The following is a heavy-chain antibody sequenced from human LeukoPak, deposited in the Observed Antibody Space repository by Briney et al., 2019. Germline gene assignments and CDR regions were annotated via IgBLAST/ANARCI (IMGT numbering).Heavy chain of an antibody. CDR2: IYYSGST. V-gene: IGHV4-39*07. J-gene: IGHJ6*03. Sequence: SETLSLTCTVSGGSISSSSYYWGWIRQPPGKGLEWIGSIYYSGSTYYNPSLKSRVTISVDTSKNQFSLKLSSVTAADTAVYYCARDLGLVRFLGWFPSPYYYYMDVWGKGTTVTVSS. D-gene: IGHD3-3*01. CDR1: GGSISSSSYY. CDR3: ARDLGLVRFLGWFPSPYYYYMDV.